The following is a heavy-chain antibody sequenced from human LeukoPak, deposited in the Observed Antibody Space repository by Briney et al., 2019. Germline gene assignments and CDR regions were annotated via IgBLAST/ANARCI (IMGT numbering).Heavy chain of an antibody. CDR3: TRSLIGINDH. CDR1: GFTFSSHW. J-gene: IGHJ5*02. CDR2: INTDGRTT. D-gene: IGHD3-16*02. V-gene: IGHV3-74*01. Sequence: GGSLRLSCAASGFTFSSHWMHWVRQVPGKGLVWVSRINTDGRTTNYADSVKGRFTISRDNAKNTLYLQMNSLSAEDAAVYYCTRSLIGINDHWGQGTLVTVSS.